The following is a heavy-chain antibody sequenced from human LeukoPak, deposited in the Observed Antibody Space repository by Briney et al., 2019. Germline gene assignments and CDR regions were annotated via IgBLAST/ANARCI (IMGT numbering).Heavy chain of an antibody. CDR1: AFIFSGHW. D-gene: IGHD3-22*01. CDR3: ARGLVHDTSGYYSDY. J-gene: IGHJ4*02. V-gene: IGHV3-74*01. Sequence: GGSLRLSCEGSAFIFSGHWMNWVRHAPGKGLVWVSRINSDGSSTTYADSVKGRFTISRDNAKNTLYLQMNSLRAEDTAVYYCARGLVHDTSGYYSDYWGQGTLLTVSS. CDR2: INSDGSST.